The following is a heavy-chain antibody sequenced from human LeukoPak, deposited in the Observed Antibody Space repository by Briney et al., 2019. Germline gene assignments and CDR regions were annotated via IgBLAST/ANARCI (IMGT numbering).Heavy chain of an antibody. J-gene: IGHJ4*02. CDR1: GFTFSSYA. CDR2: ISYDGTNK. D-gene: IGHD5-12*01. Sequence: GRSLRLSCAASGFTFSSYAMHWVRQAPGKGLEWVALISYDGTNKYYADSVKGRFTISRDNSNNTLYLQMNSLGTEDTAVYYCAKSWGVATVRSDGYFDYWGQGTLVTVSS. CDR3: AKSWGVATVRSDGYFDY. V-gene: IGHV3-30*18.